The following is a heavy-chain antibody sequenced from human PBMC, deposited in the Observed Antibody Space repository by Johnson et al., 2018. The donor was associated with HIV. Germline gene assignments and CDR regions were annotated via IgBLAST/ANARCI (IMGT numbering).Heavy chain of an antibody. CDR2: IRFDGSNK. CDR3: AKDQPHRIVGATEKLAFDI. Sequence: QVQLVESGGGVVPPGGSLRLSCAASGFTFSSYDMHWVRQVPGKGLEWVAFIRFDGSNKYYADSVKGRFTISRDNSKNTLYLQMNSLRAEDTAVYYCAKDQPHRIVGATEKLAFDIWGQGTMVTVSS. V-gene: IGHV3-30*02. J-gene: IGHJ3*02. D-gene: IGHD1-26*01. CDR1: GFTFSSYD.